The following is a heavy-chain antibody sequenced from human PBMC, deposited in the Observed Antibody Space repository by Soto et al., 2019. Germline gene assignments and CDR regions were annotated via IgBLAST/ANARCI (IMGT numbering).Heavy chain of an antibody. CDR3: VRARVDY. V-gene: IGHV3-7*04. CDR1: GFTFNTYW. CDR2: IKEDETEK. Sequence: EVQLVESGGGLVQPGGSLRLSCVVSGFTFNTYWMTWIRQAPGKGLEWVATIKEDETEKYYGDSVKGRFTISRDNAKNSLFLQMNNLRVDETAVYYCVRARVDYWGQGILVTVSS. J-gene: IGHJ4*02.